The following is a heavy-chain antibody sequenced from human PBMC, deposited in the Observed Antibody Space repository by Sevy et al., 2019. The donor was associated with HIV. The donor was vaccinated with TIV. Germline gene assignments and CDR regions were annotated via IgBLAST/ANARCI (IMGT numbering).Heavy chain of an antibody. CDR2: INPNSGGT. CDR1: GYTFTGYY. J-gene: IGHJ6*02. CDR3: ARDLWSPSYGMDV. D-gene: IGHD2-8*02. Sequence: ASVKVSCKASGYTFTGYYMQWVRQAPGQGLEWMGWINPNSGGTTYAQNFQGRVTMTRDTSITTAYMELSSLRSDDTAVYYCARDLWSPSYGMDVWGQGTTVTVSS. V-gene: IGHV1-2*02.